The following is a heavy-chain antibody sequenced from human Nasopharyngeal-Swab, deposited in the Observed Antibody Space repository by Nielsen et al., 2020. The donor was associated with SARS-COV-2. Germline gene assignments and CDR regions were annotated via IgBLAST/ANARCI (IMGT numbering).Heavy chain of an antibody. Sequence: SQSPSLTRALSGDSLSRNNAAWDWSRQSRSRGLEWLGTTKYRSQWNSDYAGTGKRRITINPNTAKNQFSLQLISVTPEDTAVYYCARDRGALNVWGRGTTVTVSS. CDR2: TKYRSQWNS. CDR3: ARDRGALNV. V-gene: IGHV6-1*01. D-gene: IGHD3-10*01. CDR1: GDSLSRNNAA. J-gene: IGHJ6*02.